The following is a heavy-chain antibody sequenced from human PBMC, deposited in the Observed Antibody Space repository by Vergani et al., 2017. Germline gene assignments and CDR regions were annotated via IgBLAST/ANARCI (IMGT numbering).Heavy chain of an antibody. CDR3: ARGVGNSLRGFMSPFDY. CDR1: GGTFSSYG. Sequence: QVQLVQSGAEVKKPGSSVKVSCKASGGTFSSYGISWVRQAPGQGLEWMGWISAYNGNTNYAQKLQGRVTMTTDTSTSTAYMELRSLRSDDTAVYYCARGVGNSLRGFMSPFDYWGQGTLVTVSS. D-gene: IGHD4-23*01. V-gene: IGHV1-18*01. CDR2: ISAYNGNT. J-gene: IGHJ4*02.